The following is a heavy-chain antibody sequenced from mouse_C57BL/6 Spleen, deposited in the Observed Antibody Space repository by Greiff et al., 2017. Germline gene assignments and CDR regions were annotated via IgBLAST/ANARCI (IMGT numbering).Heavy chain of an antibody. CDR3: ARHRKGYAMDY. CDR2: IWSDGST. CDR1: GFSLPSYG. Sequence: VKVVESGPGLVAPSQSLSITCTVSGFSLPSYGVHWVRQPPGKGLEWLVVIWSDGSTTYNSAPKSRLSISKDNSKSQVFLKMNSLQTDDTAMYYCARHRKGYAMDYWGQGTSVTVSS. J-gene: IGHJ4*01. V-gene: IGHV2-6-1*01.